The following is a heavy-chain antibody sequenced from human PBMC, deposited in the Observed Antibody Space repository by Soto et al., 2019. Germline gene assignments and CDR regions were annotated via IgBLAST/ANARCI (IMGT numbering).Heavy chain of an antibody. CDR1: GFTFSNAW. CDR3: TTEGPRYCPTGLCSGLDY. V-gene: IGHV3-15*01. CDR2: IKSKTDGGTT. Sequence: GGSLRLSCAASGFTFSNAWMSWVRQAPGKGLEWVGRIKSKTDGGTTDYAAPVKGRFTISRDDSKNTLNLQMNSLKTEDTAVYYCTTEGPRYCPTGLCSGLDYWGQGTLVTVSS. D-gene: IGHD2-8*01. J-gene: IGHJ4*01.